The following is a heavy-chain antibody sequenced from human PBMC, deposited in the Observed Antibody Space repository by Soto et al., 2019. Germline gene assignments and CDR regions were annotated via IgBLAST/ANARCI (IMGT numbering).Heavy chain of an antibody. D-gene: IGHD1-1*01. J-gene: IGHJ4*02. CDR1: GFTFTNYA. CDR2: ISGSGGST. V-gene: IGHV3-23*01. CDR3: AKREGYGSVDY. Sequence: EVQLLESGGGLVQPGGSLTLSCAASGFTFTNYAMTWVRQAPGKGLEWISLISGSGGSTYYADSVKGRFTISRDNSKNTLHLQRNSLTAEDTAVYYCAKREGYGSVDYWGQGTLVTVSS.